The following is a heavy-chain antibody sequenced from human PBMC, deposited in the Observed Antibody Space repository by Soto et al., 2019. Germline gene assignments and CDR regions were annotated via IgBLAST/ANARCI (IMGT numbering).Heavy chain of an antibody. CDR2: ISYDGSNK. D-gene: IGHD3-22*01. Sequence: QVQLVESGGGVVQPGRSLRLSCAASGFTFSSYGMHWVRQAQGKGLEWVAVISYDGSNKYYADSVKGRFTISRDNSKNTLYLQMNSLRAEDTAVYYCAKDHYYDSSGYYLDYWGQGTLVTVSS. V-gene: IGHV3-30*18. CDR1: GFTFSSYG. CDR3: AKDHYYDSSGYYLDY. J-gene: IGHJ4*02.